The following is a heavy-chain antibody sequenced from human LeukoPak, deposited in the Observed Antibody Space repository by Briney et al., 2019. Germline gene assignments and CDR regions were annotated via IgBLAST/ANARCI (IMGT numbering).Heavy chain of an antibody. V-gene: IGHV3-48*03. J-gene: IGHJ5*02. Sequence: QPGGSLRLSCAASGFTFSSYEMNWVRQAPGKGLEWVSYISSSGSTIYYADSVKGRFTISRDNAKNSLYLQMNSLRAEDTAVYYCASGCGGDCYLPNNNWFDPWGQGTLVTVSS. D-gene: IGHD2-21*02. CDR1: GFTFSSYE. CDR3: ASGCGGDCYLPNNNWFDP. CDR2: ISSSGSTI.